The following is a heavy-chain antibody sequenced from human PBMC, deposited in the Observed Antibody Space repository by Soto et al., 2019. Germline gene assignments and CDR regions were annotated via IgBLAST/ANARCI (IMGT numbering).Heavy chain of an antibody. Sequence: SGTLSLTCTVSGGSISSGDYWSWIRQPPGKGLEWIGYIYHSGGPYYNPSLNSRATMSVDTSRNQFSLKLSSVSAADTAVYYCARTKYYYDSTAYIFDYWGQGALVTVSS. CDR1: GGSISSGDY. V-gene: IGHV4-30-4*01. D-gene: IGHD3-22*01. CDR2: IYHSGGP. CDR3: ARTKYYYDSTAYIFDY. J-gene: IGHJ4*02.